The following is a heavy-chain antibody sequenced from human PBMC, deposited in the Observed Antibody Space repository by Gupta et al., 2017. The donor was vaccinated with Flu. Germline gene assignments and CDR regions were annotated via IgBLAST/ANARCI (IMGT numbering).Heavy chain of an antibody. CDR3: ASYRRDLDTGYYYYDMDV. J-gene: IGHJ6*03. V-gene: IGHV3-11*01. CDR1: FRDYF. D-gene: IGHD1-26*01. Sequence: FRDYFMTWIRQAPGKGLEWLAYITSSGGTVFEADAVKGRFTVSRDNGKNLLYLDMGDPTDDDTATYYCASYRRDLDTGYYYYDMDVWGEGATVTVSS. CDR2: ITSSGGTV.